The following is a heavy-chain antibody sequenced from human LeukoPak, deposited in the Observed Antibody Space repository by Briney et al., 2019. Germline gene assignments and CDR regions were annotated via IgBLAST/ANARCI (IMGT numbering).Heavy chain of an antibody. CDR1: GFTFSSYA. CDR3: AKDAHSSGWYKLEYRYFDY. J-gene: IGHJ4*02. V-gene: IGHV3-23*01. Sequence: GASLRLSCAASGFTFSSYAMSWVRQAPGKGLEWVSAISGSGGSTYYADSVKGRFTISRDNSKNTLYLQMNSLRAEDTAVYYCAKDAHSSGWYKLEYRYFDYWGQGTLATVSS. D-gene: IGHD6-19*01. CDR2: ISGSGGST.